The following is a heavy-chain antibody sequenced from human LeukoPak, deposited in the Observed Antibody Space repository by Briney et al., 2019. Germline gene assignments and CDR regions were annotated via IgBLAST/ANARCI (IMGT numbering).Heavy chain of an antibody. J-gene: IGHJ4*02. CDR3: ARDKGSYYFDY. V-gene: IGHV4-59*01. CDR2: IYHSGST. CDR1: GGSISSYY. Sequence: SETLTLTCTVSGGSISSYYWSWIRQPPGKGLEWIGYIYHSGSTNYNPSLKSRVTISVDTSKKQFSLKLSSVTAADTAIYYCARDKGSYYFDYWGQGTLVTVSS.